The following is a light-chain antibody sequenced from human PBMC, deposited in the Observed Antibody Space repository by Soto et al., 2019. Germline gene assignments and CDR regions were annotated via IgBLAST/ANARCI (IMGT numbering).Light chain of an antibody. CDR2: DVS. J-gene: IGLJ3*02. CDR3: NSYTTGTTWV. V-gene: IGLV2-14*01. Sequence: QAVVTQPASVSGSPGQSITISCTGTTSDVGRYNYVSWHQQHPGIAPKLLIFDVSNRPSGVSDRFSGSKSGNTASLTISGLQAEDEADYYCNSYTTGTTWVFGGGTKLTVL. CDR1: TSDVGRYNY.